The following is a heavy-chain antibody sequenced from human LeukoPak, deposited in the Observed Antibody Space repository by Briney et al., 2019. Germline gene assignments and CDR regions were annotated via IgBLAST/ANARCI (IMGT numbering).Heavy chain of an antibody. Sequence: ASVKVSCKASGYTFTSYDINWVRQATGQGLEWMGWMNPNSGNTGYAQKFQGRVTMTRNTSISTAYMELSSLRSEDTAVYYCARGVQDYYDSSGYDDAFDIWGQGTMVTVSS. V-gene: IGHV1-8*01. CDR2: MNPNSGNT. D-gene: IGHD3-22*01. J-gene: IGHJ3*02. CDR1: GYTFTSYD. CDR3: ARGVQDYYDSSGYDDAFDI.